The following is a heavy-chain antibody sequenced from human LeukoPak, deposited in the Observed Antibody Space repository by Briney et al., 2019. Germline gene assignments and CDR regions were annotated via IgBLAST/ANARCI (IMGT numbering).Heavy chain of an antibody. CDR2: IYYTGST. Sequence: SETLSLTCTVSGDSISSSYWNWIRQPPGKGLEWIGYIYYTGSTNYNPSLRSRVTISVDTSKNQVSLMLSSVTAADTAVYYCARLGYCSGGSCYLSDYWGQGTLVTVSS. J-gene: IGHJ4*02. CDR3: ARLGYCSGGSCYLSDY. CDR1: GDSISSSY. V-gene: IGHV4-59*01. D-gene: IGHD2-15*01.